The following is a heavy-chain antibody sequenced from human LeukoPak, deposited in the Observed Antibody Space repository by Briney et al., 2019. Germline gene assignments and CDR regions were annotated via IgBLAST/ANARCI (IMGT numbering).Heavy chain of an antibody. CDR1: GFTFSSYW. J-gene: IGHJ3*02. D-gene: IGHD6-19*01. V-gene: IGHV3-74*01. Sequence: GGSLRLSCAASGFTFSSYWMHWLRQAPGEGLVWVARITSDGSSTSHADSVKGRFTISRDNAKNTLYLQMNSLRAEDTAVYYWERDYAVEESFDIWGQGTLVTVSS. CDR2: ITSDGSST. CDR3: ERDYAVEESFDI.